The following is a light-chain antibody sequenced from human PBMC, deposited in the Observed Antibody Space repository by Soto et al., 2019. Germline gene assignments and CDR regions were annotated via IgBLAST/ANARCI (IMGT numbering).Light chain of an antibody. CDR2: YDS. V-gene: IGLV3-21*04. J-gene: IGLJ2*01. CDR1: NIGSKS. CDR3: QVWDNTSDHVV. Sequence: SSELTQPPSVSVAPGKTARITCGGTNIGSKSVHWYQQKPGQAPVLVIYYDSDRPSGIPERFSGSNSGNTATLTISRVEAGDEADYYCQVWDNTSDHVVFGGGTKLTVL.